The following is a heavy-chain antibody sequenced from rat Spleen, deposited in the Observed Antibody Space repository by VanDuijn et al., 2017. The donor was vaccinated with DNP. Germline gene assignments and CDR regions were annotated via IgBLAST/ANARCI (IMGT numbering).Heavy chain of an antibody. D-gene: IGHD1-1*01. J-gene: IGHJ4*01. Sequence: EVQLQESGPGLVKPSQSLSLTCSDTGYSITSNYWGWIRKIPGSEMEWIGHISYGGSTRYNPSLKSRISITRDASKNQFFLQINSLTTAHTDPSDCARLRLEWEVLAMDAWCPGTSVTFSS. V-gene: IGHV3-1*01. CDR2: ISYGGST. CDR1: GYSITSNY. CDR3: ARLRLEWEVLAMDA.